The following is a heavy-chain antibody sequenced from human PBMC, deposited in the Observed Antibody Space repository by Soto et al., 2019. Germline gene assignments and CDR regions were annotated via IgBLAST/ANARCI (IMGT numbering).Heavy chain of an antibody. D-gene: IGHD3-3*01. CDR3: ARLYDFWSGYPPPATVGMDV. CDR1: GYTFTSFD. V-gene: IGHV1-3*01. CDR2: INAGNGNT. Sequence: ASVKVSCKASGYTFTSFDINWVRQASGQRLEWMGWINAGNGNTKYSQKFQGRVTITRDTSASTAYMELSSLRSEDTAVYYCARLYDFWSGYPPPATVGMDVWGQGTTVTVSS. J-gene: IGHJ6*02.